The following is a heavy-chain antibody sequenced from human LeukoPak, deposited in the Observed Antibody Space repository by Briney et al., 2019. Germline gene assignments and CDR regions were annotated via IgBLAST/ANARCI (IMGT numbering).Heavy chain of an antibody. D-gene: IGHD2-2*01. Sequence: SVKVSCKASGFTFTSSAMQWVRQARGQRLEWIGWIVVGSGNTNYAQKFQERVTITRDMSTSTAYMELSSLRSEDTAVYYCAAVSSCSSTSCYHDAFDIWGQETMVTVSS. CDR2: IVVGSGNT. CDR3: AAVSSCSSTSCYHDAFDI. J-gene: IGHJ3*02. CDR1: GFTFTSSA. V-gene: IGHV1-58*02.